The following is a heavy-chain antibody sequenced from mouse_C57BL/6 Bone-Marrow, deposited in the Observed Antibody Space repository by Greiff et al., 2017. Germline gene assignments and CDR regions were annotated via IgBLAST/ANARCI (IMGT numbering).Heavy chain of an antibody. CDR1: GFTFSDYY. Sequence: EVQVVESGGGLVQPGGSLKLSCAASGFTFSDYYMYWVRQTPEKRLEWVAYISNGGGSTYYPDTVKGRFTISRDNAKNTLYLQMSRLKSEDTAMYYCARQGGGSWFAYWGQGTLVTVSA. CDR2: ISNGGGST. J-gene: IGHJ3*01. V-gene: IGHV5-12*01. CDR3: ARQGGGSWFAY.